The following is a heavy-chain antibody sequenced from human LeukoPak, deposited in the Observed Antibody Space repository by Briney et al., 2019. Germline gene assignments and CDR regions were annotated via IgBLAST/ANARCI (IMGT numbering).Heavy chain of an antibody. CDR1: GGSISSSSYY. J-gene: IGHJ4*02. Sequence: SETLSLTCTVSGGSISSSSYYWGWIRQPPGKGLEWIGSIYYSGSTYYNPSLKSRVTISVDTSKNQFSLKLSSVTAADTAVYYCASLSGWYSGFDYWGQGTLVTVSS. CDR3: ASLSGWYSGFDY. V-gene: IGHV4-39*07. D-gene: IGHD6-19*01. CDR2: IYYSGST.